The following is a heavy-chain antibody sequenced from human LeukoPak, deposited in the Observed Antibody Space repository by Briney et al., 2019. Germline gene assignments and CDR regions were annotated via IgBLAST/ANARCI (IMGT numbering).Heavy chain of an antibody. CDR2: ISSSSSYI. V-gene: IGHV3-21*01. CDR1: GFTFSSYS. D-gene: IGHD6-13*01. CDR3: ARDGYSSSSQYYYYYGMDV. Sequence: GGSLRLSCAASGFTFSSYSMNWVRQAPGKGLEWVSSISSSSSYIYYADSVKGRFTISRDNAKNSLYLQMNSLRAEDTAVYHCARDGYSSSSQYYYYYGMDVWGQGTTVTVSS. J-gene: IGHJ6*02.